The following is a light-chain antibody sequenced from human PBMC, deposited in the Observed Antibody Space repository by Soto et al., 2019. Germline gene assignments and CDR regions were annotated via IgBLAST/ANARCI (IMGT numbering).Light chain of an antibody. CDR2: SNN. V-gene: IGLV1-44*01. CDR1: SSNIGSNT. J-gene: IGLJ3*02. CDR3: AACYDSLNCGV. Sequence: QSVLTQPPSASGTPGQRVTISCAGSSSNIGSNTVNWYHQLPGTDPKLLIYSNNQRPSGVPDRFSGSKSGTSASLAISGLQSEDEADYYCAACYDSLNCGVFGGGTKLTVL.